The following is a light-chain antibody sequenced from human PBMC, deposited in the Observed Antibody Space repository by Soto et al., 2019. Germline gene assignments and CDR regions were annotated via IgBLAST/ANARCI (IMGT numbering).Light chain of an antibody. V-gene: IGLV1-36*01. Sequence: QSVLTQPPSASGTPGQRVTISCSGSSSNIGNNGVNWYQQLPGKAPKLLIYYDDLKPSGVSDRFSGSKSGTSASLAISGLQSEDEADYYCATWDDSLNAYVFGIGTKVTVL. CDR3: ATWDDSLNAYV. CDR2: YDD. J-gene: IGLJ1*01. CDR1: SSNIGNNG.